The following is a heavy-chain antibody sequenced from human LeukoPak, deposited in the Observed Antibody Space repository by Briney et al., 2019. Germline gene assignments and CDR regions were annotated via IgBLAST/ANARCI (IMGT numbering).Heavy chain of an antibody. Sequence: GGSLRLSCAASGFTFSSHSMSWVRQAPGKGLEWVSSISSSGTITYYADSVKGRFTVSRDDSKNTLYLQMNSLRAEDTAIYYCARAQWRTYSYYYMDVWGKGTTVTVSS. V-gene: IGHV3-23*01. CDR2: ISSSGTIT. D-gene: IGHD6-19*01. CDR1: GFTFSSHS. J-gene: IGHJ6*03. CDR3: ARAQWRTYSYYYMDV.